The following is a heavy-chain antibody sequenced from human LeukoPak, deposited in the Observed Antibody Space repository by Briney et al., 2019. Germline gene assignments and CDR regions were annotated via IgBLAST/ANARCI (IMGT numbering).Heavy chain of an antibody. CDR1: GGSISSSSYY. CDR3: ATPSYSSSWSLNWYFDL. V-gene: IGHV4-39*01. D-gene: IGHD6-13*01. J-gene: IGHJ2*01. Sequence: ASETLSLTCTVSGGSISSSSYYWGWIRQPPGKGLEWIGSIYYSGSTYYNPSLKSRVTISVDTSKNQFSLKLSSVTAADTAVYYCATPSYSSSWSLNWYFDLWGRGTLVTVSS. CDR2: IYYSGST.